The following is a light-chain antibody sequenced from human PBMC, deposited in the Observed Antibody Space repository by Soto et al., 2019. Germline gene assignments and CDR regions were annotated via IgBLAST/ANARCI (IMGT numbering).Light chain of an antibody. CDR1: NSDVGVYNY. J-gene: IGLJ2*01. CDR2: DVS. V-gene: IGLV2-14*01. Sequence: QSALTQPASVSGSPGQSITISCTGSNSDVGVYNYVSWYQQHPGKAPKLIIYDVSNRPSGVSTRFSGSKSGSTASLTISGLQAEDEANYYCSSYTTTSTLVFGGGTKLTVL. CDR3: SSYTTTSTLV.